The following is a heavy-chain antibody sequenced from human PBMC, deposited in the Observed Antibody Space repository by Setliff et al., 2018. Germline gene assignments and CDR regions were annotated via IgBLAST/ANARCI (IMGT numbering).Heavy chain of an antibody. CDR3: AISTLSICSGGTCPNVFDV. J-gene: IGHJ3*01. CDR1: GYILNSYG. CDR2: ISSYNDIT. V-gene: IGHV1-18*01. Sequence: SVKVSCKASGYILNSYGISWVRQAPGQGLEWMGWISSYNDITNYAQRFQGRVTLTTDMSTSAAYMELRSLGSDDTAVYYCAISTLSICSGGTCPNVFDVWGQGTMVTVS. D-gene: IGHD2-15*01.